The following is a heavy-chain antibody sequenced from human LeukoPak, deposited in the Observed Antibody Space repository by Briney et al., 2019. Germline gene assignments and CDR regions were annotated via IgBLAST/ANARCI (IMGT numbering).Heavy chain of an antibody. Sequence: SVKVSCKASGGTFSSYAISWVRQAPGQGLEWMGGIIPIFGIANYAQKFQGRVTITADESTSTAYMELSSLRSEDTAVYYCAREKGGSSPLYYYYYMDVWGKGTTVTVSS. V-gene: IGHV1-69*13. J-gene: IGHJ6*03. D-gene: IGHD6-13*01. CDR3: AREKGGSSPLYYYYYMDV. CDR2: IIPIFGIA. CDR1: GGTFSSYA.